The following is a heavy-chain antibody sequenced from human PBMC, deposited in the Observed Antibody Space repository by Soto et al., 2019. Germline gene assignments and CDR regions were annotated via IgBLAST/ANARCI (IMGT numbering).Heavy chain of an antibody. CDR3: TTDRRGDYDPKFDS. J-gene: IGHJ4*02. V-gene: IGHV3-15*01. D-gene: IGHD4-17*01. Sequence: PGESLKISCAASGFTFSDAWMSWVRQAPGKGLEWVGHIKSKGDGGTTDYAAPVKGRYTISRDDSKNTLYLQMNSLKTEDTAVYYCTTDRRGDYDPKFDSWGQGTLVTVSS. CDR2: IKSKGDGGTT. CDR1: GFTFSDAW.